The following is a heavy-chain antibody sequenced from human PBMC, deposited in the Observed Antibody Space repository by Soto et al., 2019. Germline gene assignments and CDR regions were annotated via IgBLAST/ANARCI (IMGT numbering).Heavy chain of an antibody. J-gene: IGHJ5*02. CDR3: ARVSHPVELWFDP. D-gene: IGHD3-10*01. Sequence: SETLSLSCTVSGGSVSSGSYYWSWIRQPPGKGLEWIGYIYYSGSTNYNPSLKSRVTISVDTSKNQFSLKLSSVTAADTAVYYCARVSHPVELWFDPSGQGTLVTVSS. CDR2: IYYSGST. CDR1: GGSVSSGSYY. V-gene: IGHV4-61*01.